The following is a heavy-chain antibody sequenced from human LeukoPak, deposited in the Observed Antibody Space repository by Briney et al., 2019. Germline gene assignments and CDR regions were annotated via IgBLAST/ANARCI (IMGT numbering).Heavy chain of an antibody. Sequence: GESLQISCQGSGYSFSTYWIAWVRQMPGKGLEWMGIIYPGDSVTRYSPSFQGQVTISADKSINTAYLQWSSLKASDTAMYYCARHSPFDWLSDNWFDPWGQGSLVTVSS. CDR2: IYPGDSVT. D-gene: IGHD3-9*01. CDR1: GYSFSTYW. CDR3: ARHSPFDWLSDNWFDP. J-gene: IGHJ5*02. V-gene: IGHV5-51*01.